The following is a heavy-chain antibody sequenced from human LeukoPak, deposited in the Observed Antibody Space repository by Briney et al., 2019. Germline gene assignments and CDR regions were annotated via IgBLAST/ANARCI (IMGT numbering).Heavy chain of an antibody. D-gene: IGHD1-26*01. V-gene: IGHV3-21*01. CDR2: ISSSSSYI. CDR3: ARGIVGATTIDY. Sequence: GGSLRLSCAASGFTFSSYSMNRVRQAPGKGLEWVSSISSSSSYIYYADSVKGRFTISRDNAKNSLYLQMNSLRAEDTAVYYCARGIVGATTIDYWGQGTLVTVSS. J-gene: IGHJ4*02. CDR1: GFTFSSYS.